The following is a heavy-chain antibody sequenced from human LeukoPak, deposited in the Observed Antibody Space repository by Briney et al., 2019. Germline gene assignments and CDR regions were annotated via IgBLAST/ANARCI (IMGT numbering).Heavy chain of an antibody. V-gene: IGHV1-69*13. CDR3: ARGRRMATIADAFDI. CDR1: GGTFSSYA. D-gene: IGHD5-24*01. CDR2: IIPIFGTA. J-gene: IGHJ3*02. Sequence: SVKVSCKASGGTFSSYAISWVRQAPGQGLEWMGGIIPIFGTANYAQKFQGRGTITADESTSTAYMELSSLRSEDTAVDYCARGRRMATIADAFDIWGQGTMVTVSS.